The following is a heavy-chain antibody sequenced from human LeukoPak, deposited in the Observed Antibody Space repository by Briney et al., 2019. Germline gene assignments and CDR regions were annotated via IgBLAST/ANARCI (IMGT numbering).Heavy chain of an antibody. CDR3: ARDDCSSTSCYTGVWFDP. CDR1: GGSISSYY. D-gene: IGHD2-2*02. V-gene: IGHV4-4*07. J-gene: IGHJ5*02. CDR2: IYTSGST. Sequence: PLETLSLTCTVSGGSISSYYWSWIRQPAGKGLEWIGRIYTSGSTNYNPSLKSRVTMSVDTSKNQFSLKLSSVTAADTAVYYCARDDCSSTSCYTGVWFDPWGQGTLVTVSS.